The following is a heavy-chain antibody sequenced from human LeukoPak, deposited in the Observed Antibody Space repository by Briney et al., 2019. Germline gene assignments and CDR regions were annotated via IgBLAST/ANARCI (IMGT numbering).Heavy chain of an antibody. CDR1: GYTVSSNY. CDR2: IYSGGST. J-gene: IGHJ6*02. D-gene: IGHD3-10*01. CDR3: ARDFAAGSAHYYGMDV. Sequence: GGSLRLSCAASGYTVSSNYMAWVRQAPGKGLKWVSVIYSGGSTYYADSVKGRFTISRDNSKNTLYLQMNSLRAEDTAVYYCARDFAAGSAHYYGMDVWGQGTTVTVSS. V-gene: IGHV3-66*01.